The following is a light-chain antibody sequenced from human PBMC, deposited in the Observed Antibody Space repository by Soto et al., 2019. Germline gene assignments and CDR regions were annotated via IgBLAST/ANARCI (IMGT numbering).Light chain of an antibody. CDR2: LEGSGSY. V-gene: IGLV4-60*03. J-gene: IGLJ3*02. Sequence: QSVLTQSSSASASLGSSVKLTCTLSSGHNNHIIAWHQQQPGKAPRFLMKLEGSGSYNKGSGVPDRFSGSSSGADRYPTISNLQSEDEADYYCETWDSNTRVFGGGTKVTVL. CDR3: ETWDSNTRV. CDR1: SGHNNHI.